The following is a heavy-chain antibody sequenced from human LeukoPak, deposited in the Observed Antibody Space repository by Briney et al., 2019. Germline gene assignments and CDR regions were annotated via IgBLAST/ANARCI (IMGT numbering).Heavy chain of an antibody. D-gene: IGHD3-3*01. CDR1: GYTFTGYY. CDR3: ARAPPPTYYDFWSGYGYFDY. V-gene: IGHV1-2*02. Sequence: ASVKVSCKASGYTFTGYYMHWVRQAPGQGLEWMGWINPNSGGTNYAQKFQGRVTMTRDTSISTAYMELSRLRSDDTAVYYCARAPPPTYYDFWSGYGYFDYWGQGTLVTVSS. J-gene: IGHJ4*02. CDR2: INPNSGGT.